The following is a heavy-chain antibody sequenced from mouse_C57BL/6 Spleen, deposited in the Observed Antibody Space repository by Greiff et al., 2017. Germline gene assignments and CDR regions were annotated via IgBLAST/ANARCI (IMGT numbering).Heavy chain of an antibody. V-gene: IGHV5-17*01. Sequence: EVQGVESGGGLVKPGGSLKLSCAASGFTFSDYGMHWVRQAPEKGLEWVAYISSGSSTIYYADTVKGRFTISRDNAKNTLFLQMTSLRSEDTALYYCARRDYDGDYYAMDYWGQGTAVTVSS. CDR2: ISSGSSTI. CDR1: GFTFSDYG. J-gene: IGHJ4*01. D-gene: IGHD2-4*01. CDR3: ARRDYDGDYYAMDY.